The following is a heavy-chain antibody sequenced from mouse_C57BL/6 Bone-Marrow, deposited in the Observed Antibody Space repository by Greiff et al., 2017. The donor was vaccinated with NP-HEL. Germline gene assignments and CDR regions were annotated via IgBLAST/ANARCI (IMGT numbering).Heavy chain of an antibody. V-gene: IGHV1-19*01. Sequence: EVQLKQSGPVLVKPGASVKMSCKASGYTFTDYYMNWVKQSHGKSLEWIGVINPYNGGTSYNQKFKGKATLTVDKSSSTAYMELNSLTSEDSAVYYCAKGSYYYGSPFWGQGTTLTVSS. D-gene: IGHD1-1*01. CDR3: AKGSYYYGSPF. J-gene: IGHJ2*01. CDR2: INPYNGGT. CDR1: GYTFTDYY.